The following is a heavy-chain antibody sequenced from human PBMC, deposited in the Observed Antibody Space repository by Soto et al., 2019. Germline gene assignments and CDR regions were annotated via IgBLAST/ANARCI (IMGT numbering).Heavy chain of an antibody. CDR1: GGTFSSYA. CDR2: IIPIFGTA. V-gene: IGHV1-69*01. D-gene: IGHD6-19*01. CDR3: ARDLAGHIAVAGTGDY. Sequence: QVQLVQSGAEVKKPGSSVKVSCKASGGTFSSYAISWVRQAPGQGLEWMGGIIPIFGTANYAQTFQGRVTITADESRSTADMELSSLRSEDTAVYYCARDLAGHIAVAGTGDYWGQGTLVTVSS. J-gene: IGHJ4*02.